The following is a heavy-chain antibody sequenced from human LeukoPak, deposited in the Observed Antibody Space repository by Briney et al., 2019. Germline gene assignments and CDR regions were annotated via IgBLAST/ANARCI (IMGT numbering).Heavy chain of an antibody. Sequence: GSLRLSCAASGFTFSSYWMSWVRQAPGKGLEWVANIKQDGSEKYYVDSVKGRFTISRDNAKNSLYLQMNSLRVEDTAVYYCARGGSGPAAPSDYWGQGTLVTVSS. D-gene: IGHD2-2*01. V-gene: IGHV3-7*04. CDR3: ARGGSGPAAPSDY. CDR2: IKQDGSEK. J-gene: IGHJ4*02. CDR1: GFTFSSYW.